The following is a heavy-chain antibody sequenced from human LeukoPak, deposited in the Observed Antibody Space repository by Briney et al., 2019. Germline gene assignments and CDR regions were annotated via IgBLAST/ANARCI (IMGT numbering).Heavy chain of an antibody. CDR2: IDSGGST. CDR1: GFTVSSNY. V-gene: IGHV3-66*01. Sequence: GGSLRLSCIVSGFTVSSNYMSWVRQAPGKGLEWVSIIDSGGSTYYSDSVKDRFTISRDNSNNTLFLQMNSLRAEDTAVYYCARDSKQWLLQYYFDYWGQGTLVTVSS. J-gene: IGHJ4*02. D-gene: IGHD6-19*01. CDR3: ARDSKQWLLQYYFDY.